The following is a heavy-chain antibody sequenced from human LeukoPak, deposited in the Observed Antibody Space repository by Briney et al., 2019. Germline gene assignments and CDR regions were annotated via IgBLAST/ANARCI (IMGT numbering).Heavy chain of an antibody. Sequence: SVTLSLTCTVSGGSITGSNYYWGWIRQTPGKGLEWIGSIYYSGSTYYNPSLKNRVTISVDTSKNQFSLKVASVTAADTAVYYCNYFGMDVWGQGTTVTVSS. CDR3: NYFGMDV. CDR1: GGSITGSNYY. V-gene: IGHV4-39*01. CDR2: IYYSGST. J-gene: IGHJ6*02.